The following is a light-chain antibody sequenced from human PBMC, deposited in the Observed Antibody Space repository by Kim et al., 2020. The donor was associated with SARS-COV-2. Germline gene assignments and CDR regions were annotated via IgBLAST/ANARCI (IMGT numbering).Light chain of an antibody. CDR3: QQYKNWPPDT. J-gene: IGKJ5*01. V-gene: IGKV3-15*01. CDR1: QSVSSN. Sequence: EIVMTQSPATLSVYPGERATLSCRASQSVSSNLAWYQQKPGQAPRLLIYGASTRATGIPARFSGSGSGTEFTLTISSLQSEDFAVYYCQQYKNWPPDTFGQGTRLEIK. CDR2: GAS.